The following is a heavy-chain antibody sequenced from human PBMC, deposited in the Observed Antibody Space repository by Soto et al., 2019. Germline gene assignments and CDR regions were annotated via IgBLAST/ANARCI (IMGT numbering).Heavy chain of an antibody. Sequence: ESFEGACYTICITCIGWVRHPPGQGLEWMVWINVYNGNTKYAQQFQGRFTLTTDTSTSTAYMDLRSLTSDNTAVYCCARISSASSSWLPEYWVQGPLFPFSS. D-gene: IGHD2-2*01. V-gene: IGHV1-18*04. CDR1: CYTICITC. CDR2: INVYNGNT. CDR3: ARISSASSSWLPEY. J-gene: IGHJ4*02.